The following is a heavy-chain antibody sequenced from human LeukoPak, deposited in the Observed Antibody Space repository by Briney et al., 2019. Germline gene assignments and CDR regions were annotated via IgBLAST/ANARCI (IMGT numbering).Heavy chain of an antibody. CDR1: GFTFRTYW. V-gene: IGHV3-74*01. D-gene: IGHD3-22*01. Sequence: PGGSLRLSCAASGFTFRTYWMHWVRQAPGKGQVWVSRISPDGITTTYADSAKGRFTISRDNAKNTLYLQMNSLRVEDTAVYYCVRDGHYHNSAFDPWGQGTLVTVSS. CDR2: ISPDGITT. J-gene: IGHJ5*02. CDR3: VRDGHYHNSAFDP.